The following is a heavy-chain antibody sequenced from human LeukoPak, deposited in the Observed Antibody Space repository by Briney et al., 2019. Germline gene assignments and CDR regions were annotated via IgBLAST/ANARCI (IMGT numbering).Heavy chain of an antibody. CDR3: ARGGSYYAN. J-gene: IGHJ4*02. V-gene: IGHV3-7*04. Sequence: GGSLRLSCAASGFRFSTYWMSWVRQAPGKGLEWVANIKEDGSEKYYVDSVKGRFTISRDYAKNSLFLQMTSLRVDDTAVYYCARGGSYYANWGQGTLVTVSS. D-gene: IGHD3-10*01. CDR2: IKEDGSEK. CDR1: GFRFSTYW.